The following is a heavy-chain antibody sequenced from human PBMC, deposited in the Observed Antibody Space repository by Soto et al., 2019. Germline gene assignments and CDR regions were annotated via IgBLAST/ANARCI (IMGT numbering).Heavy chain of an antibody. D-gene: IGHD5-12*01. V-gene: IGHV3-30*18. CDR3: AKDNGSGCDWLRVGDASDI. J-gene: IGHJ3*02. Sequence: QVQLVESGGGVVQPGRSLRLSCAASGFTFSSYGMHWVRQAPGTGLEWVAVISYDGSNKYYADSVKGRLTISRDNSKNTLYLQMNSLRGEDTAVYYCAKDNGSGCDWLRVGDASDIWGQGTMVTVSS. CDR1: GFTFSSYG. CDR2: ISYDGSNK.